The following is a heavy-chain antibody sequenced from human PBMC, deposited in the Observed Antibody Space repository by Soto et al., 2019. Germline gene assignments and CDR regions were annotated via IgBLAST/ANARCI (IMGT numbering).Heavy chain of an antibody. CDR1: GFTFSSYW. D-gene: IGHD2-15*01. Sequence: PVGSLRLSCAASGFTFSSYWMHWVRQAPGKGLVWVSRISHDGSTTSHADSVKGRFTMSRDNAKNTLYLQMNSLRAEDTAVYYCAREDSVTGDGMDVWGQGTTVTVSS. CDR3: AREDSVTGDGMDV. CDR2: ISHDGSTT. V-gene: IGHV3-74*01. J-gene: IGHJ6*02.